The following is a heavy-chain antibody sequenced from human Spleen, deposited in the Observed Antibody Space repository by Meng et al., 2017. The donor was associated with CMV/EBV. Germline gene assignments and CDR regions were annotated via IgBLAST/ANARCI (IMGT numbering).Heavy chain of an antibody. Sequence: GESLKISCAASGFTFNRHTMNWVRQAPGQGLEWVSSISSSGDHIFYADSVRGRFTISRDNAKNSLYLQMNSLRAEDTAVYYCARDLRVFRAWGQGTLVTVSS. CDR3: ARDLRVFRA. J-gene: IGHJ5*02. CDR1: GFTFNRHT. V-gene: IGHV3-21*01. D-gene: IGHD2-21*01. CDR2: ISSSGDHI.